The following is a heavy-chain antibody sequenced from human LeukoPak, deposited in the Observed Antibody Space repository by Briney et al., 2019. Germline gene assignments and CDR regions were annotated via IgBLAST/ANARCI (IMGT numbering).Heavy chain of an antibody. Sequence: GALRLSFSASGFTVSSYGMTWVRLAPGKGLEGCAAVSATDGSAQYAESVKGRFTISRDNSKNSLYLQMNRLRAEDTAVYYCAKARIAAAGTGAFDVWGQGTMVTVSS. CDR2: VSATDGSA. D-gene: IGHD6-13*01. CDR1: GFTVSSYG. V-gene: IGHV3-23*01. J-gene: IGHJ3*01. CDR3: AKARIAAAGTGAFDV.